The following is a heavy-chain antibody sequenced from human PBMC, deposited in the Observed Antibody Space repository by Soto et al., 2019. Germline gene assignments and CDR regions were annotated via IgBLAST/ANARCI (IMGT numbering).Heavy chain of an antibody. J-gene: IGHJ4*02. V-gene: IGHV4-30-4*01. CDR2: IHNNGGT. Sequence: QVQLQESVRGMVKPSQTLSLTCTVSGASISGGDYYWSWIRQSPGKGLEWIGYIHNNGGTAFNPSLQSRLSMSVDTSKNQFSLKLSAVTAADTAVYYCAREGYLEWLGGFDYWGQGTLVIVSS. CDR3: AREGYLEWLGGFDY. CDR1: GASISGGDYY. D-gene: IGHD3-3*01.